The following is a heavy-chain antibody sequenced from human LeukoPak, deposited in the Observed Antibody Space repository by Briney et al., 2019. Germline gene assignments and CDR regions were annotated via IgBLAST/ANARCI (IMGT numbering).Heavy chain of an antibody. CDR1: GGSISSGSYY. CDR2: IYTSGST. J-gene: IGHJ4*02. D-gene: IGHD5-18*01. V-gene: IGHV4-61*02. Sequence: KTSETLSLTCTVSGGSISSGSYYWSWIRQPAGKGLEWIGRIYTSGSTNYNPSLKSRVTMSVDTSKNQFSLKLSSVTAADTAVYYCARDASYGLTFDYWGQGTLVTVSS. CDR3: ARDASYGLTFDY.